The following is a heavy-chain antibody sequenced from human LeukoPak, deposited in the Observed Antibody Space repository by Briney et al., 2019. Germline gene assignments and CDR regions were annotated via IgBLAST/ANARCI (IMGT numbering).Heavy chain of an antibody. D-gene: IGHD3-10*01. V-gene: IGHV3-11*04. CDR1: GFTFTDSY. J-gene: IGHJ4*02. Sequence: SGGSLRLSCAASGFTFTDSYMTWVRQAPGKGLEWISYISSHGSTIYYADSVKGRFTISRDSANNSLYLQMNSLTAADTALYFCARVNMIRGVIDYWGQGTLVTVSS. CDR3: ARVNMIRGVIDY. CDR2: ISSHGSTI.